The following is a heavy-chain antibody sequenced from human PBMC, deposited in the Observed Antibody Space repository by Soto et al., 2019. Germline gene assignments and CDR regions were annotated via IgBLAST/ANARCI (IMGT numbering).Heavy chain of an antibody. CDR2: IYYSGST. J-gene: IGHJ4*02. CDR3: ARHGRDYYETSPPYYFDY. Sequence: PSETLSLTCTVSGGSISSSSYYWGWIRQPPGKGLEWIGSIYYSGSTYYNPSLKSRVTISVDTSKNQFSLKLSSVTAADTAVYYCARHGRDYYETSPPYYFDYWGQGTLVTVPS. V-gene: IGHV4-39*01. D-gene: IGHD3-22*01. CDR1: GGSISSSSYY.